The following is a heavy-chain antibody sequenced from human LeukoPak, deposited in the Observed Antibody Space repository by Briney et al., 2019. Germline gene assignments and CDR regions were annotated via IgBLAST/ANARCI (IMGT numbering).Heavy chain of an antibody. J-gene: IGHJ6*02. D-gene: IGHD2-15*01. CDR2: ISYDGSNK. CDR3: ARAPLDIVVMVAATAYGMDV. Sequence: GGSLRLSCAASGFTFSSYAMHWVRQAPGKGLEWVAVISYDGSNKYYADSVKGRFTISRDNSKNTLYLQMNSLRAEDTAVYYCARAPLDIVVMVAATAYGMDVWGQGTTVTVSS. CDR1: GFTFSSYA. V-gene: IGHV3-30*04.